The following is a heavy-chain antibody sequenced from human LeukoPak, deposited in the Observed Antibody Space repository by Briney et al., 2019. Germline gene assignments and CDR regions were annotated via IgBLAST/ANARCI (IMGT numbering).Heavy chain of an antibody. CDR2: ISSSSSYI. V-gene: IGHV3-21*01. J-gene: IGHJ3*02. D-gene: IGHD4-23*01. CDR1: GFTFSSYS. CDR3: ARDLIVDYGGNSGDAFDI. Sequence: GGSLRLSCAASGFTFSSYSMNWVRQAPGKGLEWVSSISSSSSYIYYADSVKGRFTISRDNAKNSLYLQMNSLRAEDTAVYYCARDLIVDYGGNSGDAFDIWGQGTMVTVSS.